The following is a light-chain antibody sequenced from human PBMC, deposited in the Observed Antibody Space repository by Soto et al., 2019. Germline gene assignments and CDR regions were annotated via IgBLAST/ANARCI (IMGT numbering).Light chain of an antibody. CDR2: GAS. Sequence: EIVLTQSPGTLSLSPGERATLSCRASQSVSSNYLAWYQRKPGQAPRLLIYGASSRAIDIPNRFSGSGSGTDFTLTITRLEPEDFAVYYCQQYGSLPPTFGQGTKVEI. CDR3: QQYGSLPPT. J-gene: IGKJ1*01. V-gene: IGKV3-20*01. CDR1: QSVSSNY.